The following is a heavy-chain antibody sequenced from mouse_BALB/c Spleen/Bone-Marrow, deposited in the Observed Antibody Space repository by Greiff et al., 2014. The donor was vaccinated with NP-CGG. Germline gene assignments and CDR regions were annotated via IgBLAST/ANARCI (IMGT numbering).Heavy chain of an antibody. CDR1: GYTFTNYW. Sequence: QVQLQQSGAELAKPGASVKMSCKASGYTFTNYWMHWVKQRHGQGLEWIGYINPSTGYTEYNQKFKDKATLTADKSSSTAYMQLSSLTSEDSAVYYCARIYYYGRDYWGQGTTLTVSS. D-gene: IGHD1-1*01. V-gene: IGHV1-7*01. CDR3: ARIYYYGRDY. CDR2: INPSTGYT. J-gene: IGHJ2*01.